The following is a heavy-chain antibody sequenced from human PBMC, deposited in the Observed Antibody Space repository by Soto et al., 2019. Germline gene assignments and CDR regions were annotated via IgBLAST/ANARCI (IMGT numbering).Heavy chain of an antibody. J-gene: IGHJ4*02. Sequence: PSETLSLTCAVYGGSFSGYYWSWIRQPPGKGLEWIGGINHSGSTNYNPSLKSRVTISVDTSKNQFSLKLSSVTAADTAVYYCARWTIRGFDYWGQGTLVTVSS. D-gene: IGHD3-10*01. CDR3: ARWTIRGFDY. CDR1: GGSFSGYY. V-gene: IGHV4-34*01. CDR2: INHSGST.